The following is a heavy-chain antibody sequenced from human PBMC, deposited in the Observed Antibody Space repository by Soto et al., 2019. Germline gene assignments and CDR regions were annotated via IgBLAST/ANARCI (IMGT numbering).Heavy chain of an antibody. J-gene: IGHJ6*02. D-gene: IGHD5-18*01. CDR3: ARERGYSYGSDYGMDV. CDR2: IYYSGST. V-gene: IGHV4-59*01. Sequence: SETLSLTCTVSGGSIISYYCIFIRHPPFKGLEWIVYIYYSGSTNYNPSLKSRVTISVDTSKNQFSLKLSSVTAADTAVYYCARERGYSYGSDYGMDVWGQGTTVTVSS. CDR1: GGSIISYY.